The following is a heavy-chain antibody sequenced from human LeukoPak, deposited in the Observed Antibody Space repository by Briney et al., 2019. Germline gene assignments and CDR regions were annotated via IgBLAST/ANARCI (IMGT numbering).Heavy chain of an antibody. Sequence: SVKVSCKASGGTFSSYAISWVRQAPGQGLEWMGGIIPIFGTANYAQKFQGRVTTTADESTSTAYMELSSLRSEDTAVYYCARGGSYSYVWGADYWGQGTLVTVSS. CDR1: GGTFSSYA. V-gene: IGHV1-69*13. D-gene: IGHD3-10*02. J-gene: IGHJ4*02. CDR3: ARGGSYSYVWGADY. CDR2: IIPIFGTA.